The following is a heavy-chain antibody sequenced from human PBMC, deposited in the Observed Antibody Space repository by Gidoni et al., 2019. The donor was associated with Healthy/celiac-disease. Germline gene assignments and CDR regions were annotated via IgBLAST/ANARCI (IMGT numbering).Heavy chain of an antibody. CDR2: IYYSGST. J-gene: IGHJ4*02. Sequence: QVQLQESGPGLVKPSETLSLTCTVSGGSISSYYWSWIRQPPGKGLAWIGYIYYSGSTNYNPSLKSRVTISVDTSKNQFSLKLSSVTAADTAVYYCARGGDDYDILTGYPLVYFDYWGQGTLVTVSS. CDR1: GGSISSYY. CDR3: ARGGDDYDILTGYPLVYFDY. V-gene: IGHV4-59*01. D-gene: IGHD3-9*01.